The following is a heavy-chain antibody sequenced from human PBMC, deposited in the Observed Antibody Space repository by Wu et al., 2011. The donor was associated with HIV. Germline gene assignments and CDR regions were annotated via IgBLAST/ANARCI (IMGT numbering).Heavy chain of an antibody. Sequence: QVQLVQSGAEVKKPGSSVKVSCKASGGTFSSYAISWVRQAPGQGLEWMGGIIPIFGTASYAQKFQGRVTITTDESTSTAYMELSSLRSEDTAVYYCAREGRGLVGYYYYGSGRLGPRDHGTVSS. CDR1: GGTFSSYA. D-gene: IGHD1-26*01. CDR2: IIPIFGTA. CDR3: AREGRGLVGYYYYGSGR. J-gene: IGHJ6*02. V-gene: IGHV1-69*05.